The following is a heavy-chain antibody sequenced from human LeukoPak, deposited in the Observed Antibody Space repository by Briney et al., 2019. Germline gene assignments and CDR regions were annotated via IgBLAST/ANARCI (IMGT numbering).Heavy chain of an antibody. CDR1: GYTFTSYG. D-gene: IGHD3-22*01. Sequence: ASVKVSCKASGYTFTSYGINWVRQATGQGLEWMGWMNPNSGNTGYAQKFQGRVTMTRDTSTSTVYMELSSLRSEDTAVYYCARDMVNRADSSGVDYWGQGTLVTVSS. CDR3: ARDMVNRADSSGVDY. V-gene: IGHV1-8*02. J-gene: IGHJ4*02. CDR2: MNPNSGNT.